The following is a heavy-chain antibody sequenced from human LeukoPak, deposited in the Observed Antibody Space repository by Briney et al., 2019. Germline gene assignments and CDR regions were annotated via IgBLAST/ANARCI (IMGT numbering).Heavy chain of an antibody. CDR3: ARVAFRGPRYCSSTSCYLAFDY. J-gene: IGHJ4*02. Sequence: SVKVSCKASGGTFSSYAISWVRQAPGQGIEWMGGVIPIFGTANYAQKFQGRVTITTDESTSTAYMELSSLRSEDTAVYYCARVAFRGPRYCSSTSCYLAFDYWGQGTLVTVSS. D-gene: IGHD2-2*01. CDR1: GGTFSSYA. V-gene: IGHV1-69*05. CDR2: VIPIFGTA.